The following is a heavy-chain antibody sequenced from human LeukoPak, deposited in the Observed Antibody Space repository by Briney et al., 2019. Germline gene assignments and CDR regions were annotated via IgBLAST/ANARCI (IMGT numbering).Heavy chain of an antibody. Sequence: GASVKVSCKASGYTFTGYHMHWVRQAPGQGLEWMGWINPNSGGTNYAQKFQGRVTMTRDTSISTAYMELSRLRSDDTAVYYCARDNRKGLLWFGELSLWGQGTLVTVSS. D-gene: IGHD3-10*01. CDR2: INPNSGGT. CDR3: ARDNRKGLLWFGELSL. V-gene: IGHV1-2*02. J-gene: IGHJ4*02. CDR1: GYTFTGYH.